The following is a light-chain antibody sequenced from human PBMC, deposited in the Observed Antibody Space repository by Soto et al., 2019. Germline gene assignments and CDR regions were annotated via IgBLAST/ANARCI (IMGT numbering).Light chain of an antibody. V-gene: IGLV2-8*01. CDR3: TSYAGRNNRYD. CDR2: EVS. CDR1: SSDVGGYNF. J-gene: IGLJ1*01. Sequence: QSVLTQPPSASGSPGHSVTFSCTGTSSDVGGYNFVSWYQQHPGKAPKLIIYEVSKRPSGVPDRFSGSKSGNTASLTVSGLQAEDEADYYCTSYAGRNNRYDFGTGTKVTVL.